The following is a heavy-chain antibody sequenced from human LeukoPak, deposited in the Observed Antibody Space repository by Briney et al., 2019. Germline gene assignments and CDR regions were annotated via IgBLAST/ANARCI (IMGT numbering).Heavy chain of an antibody. Sequence: PSETLSLTCAVYGGSFSGYYWSWIRQPPGKGLELIGESNHSGSTNYNPSLKSRVTISVDTSKDPFSLKLSSVTAADTAVYYCARGSMRIFGVVIPWFDPWGQGTLVTVSS. CDR3: ARGSMRIFGVVIPWFDP. CDR2: SNHSGST. V-gene: IGHV4-34*01. J-gene: IGHJ5*02. CDR1: GGSFSGYY. D-gene: IGHD3-3*01.